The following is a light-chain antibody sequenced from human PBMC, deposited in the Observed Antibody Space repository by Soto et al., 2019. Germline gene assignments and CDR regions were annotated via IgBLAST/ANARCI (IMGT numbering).Light chain of an antibody. CDR3: QQSHITTLFT. CDR1: QNINSH. Sequence: DIQMTQSPSSLSASIGDRVIITCRASQNINSHLNWYQQKPGKAPKVLIYAASRLQSGVPSRFSGSGSGTEFPLTISSLEPEDFATYYCQQSHITTLFTFGKGTKLEMK. V-gene: IGKV1-39*01. J-gene: IGKJ2*01. CDR2: AAS.